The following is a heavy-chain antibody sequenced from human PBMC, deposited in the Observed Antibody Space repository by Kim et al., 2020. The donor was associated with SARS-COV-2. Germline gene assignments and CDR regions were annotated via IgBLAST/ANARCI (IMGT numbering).Heavy chain of an antibody. J-gene: IGHJ4*02. CDR2: ISWNSGSI. CDR3: AKSGVWSSGWYYFDY. Sequence: GGSLRLSCAASGFTFDDYAMHWVRQAPGKGLEWVSGISWNSGSIGYADSVKGRFTISRDNAKNSLYLQMNSLRAEDTALYYCAKSGVWSSGWYYFDYWGQGTLVTVSS. D-gene: IGHD6-19*01. V-gene: IGHV3-9*01. CDR1: GFTFDDYA.